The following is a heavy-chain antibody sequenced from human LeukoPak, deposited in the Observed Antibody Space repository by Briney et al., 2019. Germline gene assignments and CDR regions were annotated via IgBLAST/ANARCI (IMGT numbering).Heavy chain of an antibody. CDR1: GFTFSSYG. CDR2: ISYDGSNK. Sequence: PGRSLRLSCAASGFTFSSYGMRWVRQAPGKGLEWVAVISYDGSNKYYADSVKGRFTISRDNSKNTLYLQMNSLRAEDTAVYYCAKRGYCSSTSCYGMDVWGQGTTVTVSS. J-gene: IGHJ6*02. D-gene: IGHD2-2*01. V-gene: IGHV3-30*18. CDR3: AKRGYCSSTSCYGMDV.